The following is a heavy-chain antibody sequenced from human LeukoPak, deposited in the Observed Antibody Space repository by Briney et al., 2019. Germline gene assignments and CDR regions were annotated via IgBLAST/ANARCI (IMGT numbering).Heavy chain of an antibody. CDR3: AKQKGYSYGYASDY. V-gene: IGHV3-23*01. Sequence: PGGSLRLSCAASGFTFSSYAMSWVRQAPGKGLEWVSAISGSGGSTYYADSVKGRFTISRDYSKNTLYLQMNSLRAEDTAVYYCAKQKGYSYGYASDYWGQGTLVTVSS. CDR2: ISGSGGST. CDR1: GFTFSSYA. J-gene: IGHJ4*02. D-gene: IGHD5-18*01.